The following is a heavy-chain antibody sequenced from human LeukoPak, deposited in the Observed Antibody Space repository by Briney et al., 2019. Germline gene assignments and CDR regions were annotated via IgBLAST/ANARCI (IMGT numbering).Heavy chain of an antibody. CDR3: VSSGWSFDY. D-gene: IGHD6-19*01. CDR2: IKQDGSEK. J-gene: IGHJ4*02. Sequence: PGGFLRLSCAASGFTFSSYWMSWVRQAPGKGLEWVANIKQDGSEKYYVDSVKGRFTISRDNAKNSLYLQMSSLRAEDTAVYYCVSSGWSFDYWGQGTLVTVSS. CDR1: GFTFSSYW. V-gene: IGHV3-7*01.